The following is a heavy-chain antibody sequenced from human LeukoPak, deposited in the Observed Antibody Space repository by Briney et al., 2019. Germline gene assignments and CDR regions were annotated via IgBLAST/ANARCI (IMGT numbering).Heavy chain of an antibody. CDR1: GFTFDEFG. Sequence: GGSLRVSCAASGFTFDEFGMHWVRQAPGKGLEWVSLISGDGGRTYYADSVKGRFTIFRDNSKSSLYLQMNSLRPEDSALYYCAIDPYYSSDTSRHRATAPKSYVMDVWGQGTTVTVSS. CDR3: AIDPYYSSDTSRHRATAPKSYVMDV. CDR2: ISGDGGRT. J-gene: IGHJ6*02. D-gene: IGHD2-2*02. V-gene: IGHV3-43*02.